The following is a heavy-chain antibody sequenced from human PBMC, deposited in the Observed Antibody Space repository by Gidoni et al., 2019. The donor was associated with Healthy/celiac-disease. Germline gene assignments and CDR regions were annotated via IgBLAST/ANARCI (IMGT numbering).Heavy chain of an antibody. CDR3: ARAVPGTGFDY. CDR2: IKQDGSEK. CDR1: GFTFSIYW. V-gene: IGHV3-7*03. J-gene: IGHJ4*02. D-gene: IGHD3-10*01. Sequence: EVQLVESGGGLVQPGGSVRLSCAASGFTFSIYWMSWVRQAPGKGLEWVSNIKQDGSEKYYVASVKGRFTISRDNAKNSLYLQMNSLRAEDTAVYYCARAVPGTGFDYWGQGTLVTVSS.